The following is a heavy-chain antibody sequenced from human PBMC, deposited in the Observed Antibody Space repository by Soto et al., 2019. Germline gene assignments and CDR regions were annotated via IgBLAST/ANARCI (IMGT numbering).Heavy chain of an antibody. Sequence: GGSLRLSCAASGFTFSSYGMHWVRQAPGKGLEWVAVISYDGSNKYYADSVEGRFTISRDNSKNTLYLQMNSLRAEDTAVYYCAKDRRGTYYYYGMDVWGQGTTVTVSS. CDR2: ISYDGSNK. CDR1: GFTFSSYG. J-gene: IGHJ6*02. V-gene: IGHV3-30*18. CDR3: AKDRRGTYYYYGMDV. D-gene: IGHD3-16*01.